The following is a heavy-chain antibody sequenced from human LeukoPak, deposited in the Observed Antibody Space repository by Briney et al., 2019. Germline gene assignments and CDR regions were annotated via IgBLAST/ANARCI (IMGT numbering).Heavy chain of an antibody. Sequence: RTSETLSLTCAVYGGSFSGYYWSWIRQPPGKGLEWIREINHSGSTNYNPSLKSRVTISVDTSKNQFSLKLSSVTAADTAVYYCARGGIAAAAYFDYWGQGTLVTVSS. D-gene: IGHD6-13*01. V-gene: IGHV4-34*01. CDR1: GGSFSGYY. J-gene: IGHJ4*02. CDR3: ARGGIAAAAYFDY. CDR2: INHSGST.